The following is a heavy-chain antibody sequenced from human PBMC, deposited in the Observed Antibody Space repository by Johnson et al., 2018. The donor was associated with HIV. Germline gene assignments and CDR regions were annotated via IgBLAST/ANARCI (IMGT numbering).Heavy chain of an antibody. V-gene: IGHV3-30*04. J-gene: IGHJ3*02. CDR3: AKDWADQDAFDI. D-gene: IGHD3-16*01. CDR1: GFTFSSYA. CDR2: ISYDGSNK. Sequence: QMRLVESGGGVGQPGRSLRRSCAASGFTFSSYAMHWVRQAPGKGLEWVAVISYDGSNKYYAESVKGRFTIFRDNPKNTLYLQMNSLRAEDTAIYYCAKDWADQDAFDIWGQGTLVTVSS.